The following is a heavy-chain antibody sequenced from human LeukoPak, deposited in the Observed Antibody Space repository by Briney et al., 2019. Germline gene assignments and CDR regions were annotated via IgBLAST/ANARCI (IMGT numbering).Heavy chain of an antibody. D-gene: IGHD2-2*01. Sequence: GGSLRLSCAASGFTFSNYAMTWVRQAPRKGLEWVSSFSGSDDGTFYADSVQGRFTISRDNFKSTLYLQMNSLRAEDTAVYYCAKSRSASSYGSLDFWGQGTLVTVSS. CDR1: GFTFSNYA. J-gene: IGHJ4*02. V-gene: IGHV3-23*01. CDR3: AKSRSASSYGSLDF. CDR2: FSGSDDGT.